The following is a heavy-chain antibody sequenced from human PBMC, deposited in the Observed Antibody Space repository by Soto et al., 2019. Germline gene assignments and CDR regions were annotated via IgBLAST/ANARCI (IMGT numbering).Heavy chain of an antibody. D-gene: IGHD6-19*01. Sequence: SETLSLTCAVSGYSISSGYYWGWIRQPPGKGLEWIGSIYHSGSTYYNPSLKSRVTISVDTSKNQFSLKLSSVTAADTAVYYCARARGQWLAHFDYWGQGTLVTVSS. CDR3: ARARGQWLAHFDY. CDR2: IYHSGST. V-gene: IGHV4-38-2*01. J-gene: IGHJ4*02. CDR1: GYSISSGYY.